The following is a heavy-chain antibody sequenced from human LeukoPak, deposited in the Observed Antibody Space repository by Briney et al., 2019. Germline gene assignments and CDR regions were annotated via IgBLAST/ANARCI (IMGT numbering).Heavy chain of an antibody. CDR3: AKLIGSSWSFDY. V-gene: IGHV3-23*01. CDR1: GFPFSSYA. CDR2: IAGSDSFT. J-gene: IGHJ4*02. Sequence: PGGSLRLSCAASGFPFSSYAMNWVRQAPGKGLEWVSVIAGSDSFTQYADSVKGRFTISRDNSKNTVYLQMNRLRAEDTAVYYCAKLIGSSWSFDYWGQGTRVTVSS. D-gene: IGHD6-13*01.